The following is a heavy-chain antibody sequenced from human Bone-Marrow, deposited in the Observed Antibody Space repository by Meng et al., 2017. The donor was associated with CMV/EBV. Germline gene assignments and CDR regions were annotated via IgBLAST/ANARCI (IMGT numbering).Heavy chain of an antibody. CDR2: IYGGGTT. Sequence: LRLSCATSAVTVSSSYMSWIRQAPGKGLEWVSTIYGGGTTYYTDSVKGRFTIYRDNSKNTLYLQMDRLRAEDTAVYYCARPLGPKDYWGQGTLVTVSS. CDR1: AVTVSSSY. J-gene: IGHJ4*02. CDR3: ARPLGPKDY. V-gene: IGHV3-53*01. D-gene: IGHD1-26*01.